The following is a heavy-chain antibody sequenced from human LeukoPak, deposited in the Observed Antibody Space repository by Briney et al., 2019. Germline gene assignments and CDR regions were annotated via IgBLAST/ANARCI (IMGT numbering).Heavy chain of an antibody. CDR2: IFDSGST. CDR3: ARGSPPIVVVAMGSCFDY. Sequence: SETLSLTCTVSGVSISSYYRSWVRQPPGKGLEWVGVIFDSGSTNYNPSLKGRFTISVDTSRNQFSLKLSSVTAADTALYYCARGSPPIVVVAMGSCFDYWGQGTLVTVSS. J-gene: IGHJ4*02. CDR1: GVSISSYY. D-gene: IGHD3-22*01. V-gene: IGHV4-59*12.